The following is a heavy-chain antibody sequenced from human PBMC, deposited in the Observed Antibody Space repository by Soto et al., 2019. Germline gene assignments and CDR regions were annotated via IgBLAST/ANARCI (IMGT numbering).Heavy chain of an antibody. D-gene: IGHD3-3*01. Sequence: PSETLSLTCTVSGGSISSSSYYWGWIRQPPGKGLEWIGSIYYSGSTYYNPSLKSRVTISVDTSKNQFSLKLSSVTAADTAVYYCARLASDFGVVPTFDPWGQGTLVTVSS. CDR2: IYYSGST. CDR1: GGSISSSSYY. J-gene: IGHJ5*02. CDR3: ARLASDFGVVPTFDP. V-gene: IGHV4-39*01.